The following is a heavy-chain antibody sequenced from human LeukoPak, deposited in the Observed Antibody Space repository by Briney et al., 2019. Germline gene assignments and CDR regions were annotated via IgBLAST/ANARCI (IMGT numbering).Heavy chain of an antibody. CDR1: GGTFSSYA. CDR2: IIPIFGTA. V-gene: IGHV1-69*01. D-gene: IGHD5-24*01. J-gene: IGHJ1*01. Sequence: SVKVSCKASGGTFSSYAISWLRQAPGQGLEWMGGIIPIFGTANYAQKFQGRVTITADESTSTAYMELSSLRSEDTAVYYCARLHVEMATIGYFQHWGQGTLVTVSS. CDR3: ARLHVEMATIGYFQH.